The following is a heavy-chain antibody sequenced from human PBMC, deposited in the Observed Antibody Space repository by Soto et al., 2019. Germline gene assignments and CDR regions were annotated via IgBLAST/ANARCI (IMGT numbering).Heavy chain of an antibody. J-gene: IGHJ6*02. Sequence: PGGSLKLSCAASGFTFSSCDMHWVRQATGKGLEWVSAIGTAGDTYYPGSVKGRFTISRENAKNSLYLQMNSLRAEDTAVYYCARVPSKLMYYDILTGYYIRYGMDVWGQGTTVTVSS. V-gene: IGHV3-13*01. CDR3: ARVPSKLMYYDILTGYYIRYGMDV. CDR2: IGTAGDT. D-gene: IGHD3-9*01. CDR1: GFTFSSCD.